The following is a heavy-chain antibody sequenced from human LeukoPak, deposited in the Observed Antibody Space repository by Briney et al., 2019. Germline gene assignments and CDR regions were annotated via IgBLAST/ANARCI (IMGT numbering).Heavy chain of an antibody. CDR3: AAGALYYYENSGYHY. CDR1: GFTFDDYT. CDR2: LSWDGSST. D-gene: IGHD3-22*01. Sequence: GGSLRLSCAASGFTFDDYTMHWVRQPPGKGLDWVSLLSWDGSSTYYADSVKGRFTISRDNSKNSLYLQMNSPRSEDTAFYYCAAGALYYYENSGYHYWGQGTLVTVSS. V-gene: IGHV3-43*01. J-gene: IGHJ4*02.